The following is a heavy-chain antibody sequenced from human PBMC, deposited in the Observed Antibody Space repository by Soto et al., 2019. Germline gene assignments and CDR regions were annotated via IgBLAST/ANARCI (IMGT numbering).Heavy chain of an antibody. Sequence: VQLVESGGGLVQPGRSLRLSCAASGFSFDDYAMHWVRQTPGKGLEWVSGISWNSNNIGYADSMKGRFAISRDNAKKSVYLQMNSLRVEDTALYYCARRPHGDWYFDFWGRGTLVTVSS. CDR1: GFSFDDYA. J-gene: IGHJ2*01. CDR2: ISWNSNNI. V-gene: IGHV3-9*01. D-gene: IGHD1-1*01. CDR3: ARRPHGDWYFDF.